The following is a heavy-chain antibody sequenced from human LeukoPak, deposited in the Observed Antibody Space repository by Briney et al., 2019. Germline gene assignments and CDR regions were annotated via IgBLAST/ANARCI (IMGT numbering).Heavy chain of an antibody. CDR3: ARHVTISGPYDASDI. CDR1: GDSISSYY. CDR2: IYYSGGT. J-gene: IGHJ3*02. D-gene: IGHD5-24*01. V-gene: IGHV4-59*08. Sequence: PSETLSLTCTVSGDSISSYYWSWIRQPPGKGLEWIGYIYYSGGTDYNPSLKSRVTISVVTSKNQFSLKLRSVTAADTAVYYCARHVTISGPYDASDIWGQGTMVTVSP.